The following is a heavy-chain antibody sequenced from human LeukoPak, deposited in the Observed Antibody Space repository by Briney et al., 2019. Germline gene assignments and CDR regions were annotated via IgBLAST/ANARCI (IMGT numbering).Heavy chain of an antibody. CDR1: GGSISSGDYY. CDR2: IYHSGST. V-gene: IGHV4-30-4*01. J-gene: IGHJ3*01. Sequence: PSQTLSLTCTVSGGSISSGDYYWTWIRQPPGKALEWIAYIYHSGSTNYNPSLKSRVTISIDTSNNQFSLKLSSVTAADTAVYYCANGRAGPEDAFDVWGQGTMVTVSS. D-gene: IGHD1-1*01. CDR3: ANGRAGPEDAFDV.